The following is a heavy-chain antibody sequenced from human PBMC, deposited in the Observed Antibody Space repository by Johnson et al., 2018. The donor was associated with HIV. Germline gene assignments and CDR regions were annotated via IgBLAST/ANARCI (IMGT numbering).Heavy chain of an antibody. CDR3: ASGGSRYSGSFLSDAFDF. Sequence: VQLVESGGGLVQPGGSLRLSCAASGFTFSSYWMHWVRQAPGKGLVWVSRINSDGSSTSYADSVKGRFTISRDNAKNTLYLQMNSLRAEDTAVYYCASGGSRYSGSFLSDAFDFWGRGTLVTVSS. V-gene: IGHV3-74*01. CDR1: GFTFSSYW. CDR2: INSDGSST. D-gene: IGHD1-26*01. J-gene: IGHJ3*01.